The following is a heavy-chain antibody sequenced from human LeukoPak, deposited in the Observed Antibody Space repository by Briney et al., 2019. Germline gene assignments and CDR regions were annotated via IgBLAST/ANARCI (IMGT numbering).Heavy chain of an antibody. CDR3: ARVGQDGYYDVWSGYYYYYYMDV. CDR1: GGSISSSNYY. V-gene: IGHV4-39*01. CDR2: IYYSGST. J-gene: IGHJ6*03. D-gene: IGHD3-3*01. Sequence: PSETLSLTCTVSGGSISSSNYYWGWIRQPPGKGLEWIGNIYYSGSTYYNPSLKSRVTISVDTSKNQFSLKLSSVTAADTAVYYCARVGQDGYYDVWSGYYYYYYMDVWGKGTTVTVSS.